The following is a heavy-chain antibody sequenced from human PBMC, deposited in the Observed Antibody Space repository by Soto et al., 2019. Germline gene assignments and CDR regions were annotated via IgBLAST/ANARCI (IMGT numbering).Heavy chain of an antibody. Sequence: GESLKISCKGSGYSFTSYWISWVRQMPGKGLEWMGRIDPSDSYTNYSPSFQGNVTISADKSISTAYLQWSSLKASDTAMYYCARLGGCSGGSCYSVASWFDPWGQGTLVTVSS. CDR2: IDPSDSYT. CDR1: GYSFTSYW. D-gene: IGHD2-15*01. J-gene: IGHJ5*02. V-gene: IGHV5-10-1*01. CDR3: ARLGGCSGGSCYSVASWFDP.